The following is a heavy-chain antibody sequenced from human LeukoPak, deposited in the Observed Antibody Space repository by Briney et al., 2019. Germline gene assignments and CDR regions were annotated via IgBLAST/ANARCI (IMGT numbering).Heavy chain of an antibody. CDR2: IYSGGST. J-gene: IGHJ3*02. V-gene: IGHV3-66*01. CDR1: GFTVSSNY. D-gene: IGHD3-16*02. CDR3: ARGIMITFGGVIAPLDAFDI. Sequence: GGSLRLSCAASGFTVSSNYMSWVRQAPGKGLEWVSVIYSGGSTYYADSVKGRFTISRDNSKNTLYLQMNSLRAEDTAVYYCARGIMITFGGVIAPLDAFDIWGQGTMVTVSS.